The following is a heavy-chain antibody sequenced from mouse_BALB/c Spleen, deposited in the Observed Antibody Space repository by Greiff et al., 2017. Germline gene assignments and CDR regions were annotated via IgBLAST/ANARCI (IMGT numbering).Heavy chain of an antibody. CDR1: GYSITSDYA. CDR2: ISYSGST. J-gene: IGHJ2*01. Sequence: EVKLMESGPGLVKPSQSLSLTCTVTGYSITSDYAWNWIRQFPGNKLEWMGYISYSGSTSYNPSLKSRISITRDTSKNQFFLQLNSVTTEDTATYYCARFGYGSKGYYFDYWGQGTTLTVSS. CDR3: ARFGYGSKGYYFDY. V-gene: IGHV3-2*02. D-gene: IGHD1-1*01.